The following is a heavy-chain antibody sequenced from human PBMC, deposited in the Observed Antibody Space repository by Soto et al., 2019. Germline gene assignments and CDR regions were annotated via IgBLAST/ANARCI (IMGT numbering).Heavy chain of an antibody. V-gene: IGHV4-39*01. CDR2: IYYSGST. CDR3: ARLPLGIWATMDV. Sequence: PPETLSLTCTVSGGSISSSSYYWGWIRQPPGKGLEWIGSIYYSGSTYYNPSLKSRLTISVDTSKNQFSLKLSSVTAADTAVYYCARLPLGIWATMDVWGQGTTVTVSS. D-gene: IGHD3-16*01. J-gene: IGHJ6*02. CDR1: GGSISSSSYY.